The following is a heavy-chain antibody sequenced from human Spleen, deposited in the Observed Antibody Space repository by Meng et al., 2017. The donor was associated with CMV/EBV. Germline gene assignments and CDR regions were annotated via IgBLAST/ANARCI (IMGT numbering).Heavy chain of an antibody. J-gene: IGHJ4*02. CDR2: INTNTGNP. D-gene: IGHD6-13*01. V-gene: IGHV7-4-1*02. Sequence: QVELVQSGAEIKKPGASVTVSCQASGYTFTNYGIIWVRQAPGQGLEWMGWINTNTGNPTYAQGFTGRFVFSLDTSGSTAYLQISSLKAEDSAVYYCVRETSSWYRFDYWGQGTLATVSS. CDR1: GYTFTNYG. CDR3: VRETSSWYRFDY.